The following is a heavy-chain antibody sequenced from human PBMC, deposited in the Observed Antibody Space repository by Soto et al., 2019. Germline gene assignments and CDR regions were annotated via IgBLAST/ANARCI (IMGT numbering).Heavy chain of an antibody. D-gene: IGHD3-3*01. V-gene: IGHV1-2*02. CDR1: GYTFTGYY. J-gene: IGHJ4*02. CDR3: ARDSGFGNYDFWSGYSYPYYFDY. Sequence: GASVKVSCKASGYTFTGYYMHWVRQAPGQGLEWMGWINPNSGGTNYAQKFQGRVTMTRDTSISTAYMELSRLRSDDTAVYYCARDSGFGNYDFWSGYSYPYYFDYWGQGTLVTVSS. CDR2: INPNSGGT.